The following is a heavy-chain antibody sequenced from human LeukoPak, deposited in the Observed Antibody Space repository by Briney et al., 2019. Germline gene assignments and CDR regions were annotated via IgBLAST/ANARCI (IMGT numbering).Heavy chain of an antibody. CDR3: AKGGEYSSGWSQYFQH. J-gene: IGHJ1*01. Sequence: PGGSLRLSCAASGFTFSSYAMSWVRQAPGKGLEWVSAISGSGGSTYYADSVKGRFTISRDNSKNTLYLQMNSLRAEDTAVYYCAKGGEYSSGWSQYFQHWGQGTLVTVSS. CDR1: GFTFSSYA. D-gene: IGHD6-19*01. V-gene: IGHV3-23*01. CDR2: ISGSGGST.